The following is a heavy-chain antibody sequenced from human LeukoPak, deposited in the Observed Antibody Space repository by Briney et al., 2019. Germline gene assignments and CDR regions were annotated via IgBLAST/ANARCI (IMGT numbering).Heavy chain of an antibody. J-gene: IGHJ4*02. Sequence: GGSLRLSCVASGITFSSYWMGWVRQAPGKGLDWVSYISDDGSTKTYGDSVEGRFTISRDNAKNTLSLQMNSLRLEDTGVYYCSRRFRDWGRGILVTVSS. CDR1: GITFSSYW. CDR3: SRRFRD. CDR2: ISDDGSTK. V-gene: IGHV3-48*03.